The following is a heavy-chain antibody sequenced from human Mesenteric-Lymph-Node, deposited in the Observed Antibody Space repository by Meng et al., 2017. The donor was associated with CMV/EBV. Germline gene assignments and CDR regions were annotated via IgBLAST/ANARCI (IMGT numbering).Heavy chain of an antibody. CDR1: GFRVNDNY. V-gene: IGHV3-53*01. Sequence: GESLKISCAASGFRVNDNYMNWVRQAPGKGLEWVSVIFAGGDTYSADAVKGRFIISRDIYKNMVYLQMNSLRAEDTAVYYCTRDRSNYDFWSGLGAFDIWGQGTTVTVSS. CDR2: IFAGGDT. J-gene: IGHJ6*02. CDR3: TRDRSNYDFWSGLGAFDI. D-gene: IGHD3-3*01.